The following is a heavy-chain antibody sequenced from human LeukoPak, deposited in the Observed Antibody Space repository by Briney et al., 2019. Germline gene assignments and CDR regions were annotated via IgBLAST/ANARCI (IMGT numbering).Heavy chain of an antibody. J-gene: IGHJ4*02. CDR3: ARQVAAGALGNFDY. CDR2: IYPGDSDT. V-gene: IGHV5-51*01. Sequence: GESLKISCKASGYSFTNYWIGWVRQMPGKGLEWMGIIYPGDSDTRYSPSFQGHVTISADKSITTAYLQWSSLKASDTAMYYCARQVAAGALGNFDYWGQGTLVTVSS. D-gene: IGHD6-13*01. CDR1: GYSFTNYW.